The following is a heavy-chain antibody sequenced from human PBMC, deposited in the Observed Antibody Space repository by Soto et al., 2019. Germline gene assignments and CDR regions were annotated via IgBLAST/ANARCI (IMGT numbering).Heavy chain of an antibody. CDR3: ARVRRSGYPRAEYFQH. CDR1: GGSISSGDYY. CDR2: IYYSGST. Sequence: SETLSLTCTVSGGSISSGDYYWSWIRQPPGKGLEWIGYIYYSGSTNYNPSLKSRVTISVDTSKNQFPLKLSSVTAADTAVYYCARVRRSGYPRAEYFQHWGQGTLVTVSS. D-gene: IGHD3-22*01. V-gene: IGHV4-61*08. J-gene: IGHJ1*01.